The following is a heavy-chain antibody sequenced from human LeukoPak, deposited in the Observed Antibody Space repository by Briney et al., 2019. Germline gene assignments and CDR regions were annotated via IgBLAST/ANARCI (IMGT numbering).Heavy chain of an antibody. J-gene: IGHJ4*02. D-gene: IGHD5-18*01. CDR1: GYTFTGYY. CDR2: INPNSGGT. V-gene: IGHV1-2*04. CDR3: ARAPGYSYGSSFDY. Sequence: ASVKVSCKASGYTFTGYYMHWVRQAPGRGLEWMGWINPNSGGTNYAQKFQGWVTMTRDTSISTAYMELSRLRSDDTAVYYCARAPGYSYGSSFDYWGQGTLVTVSS.